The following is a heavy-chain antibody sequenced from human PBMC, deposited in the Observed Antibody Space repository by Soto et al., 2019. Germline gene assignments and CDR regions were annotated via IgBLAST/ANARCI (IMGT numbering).Heavy chain of an antibody. CDR3: ARDSVHGVYSSSWYGKRKDYYYYGMDV. CDR1: GYTFTDYW. Sequence: GESLKISCKGSGYTFTDYWIGWVRQLPGKGLEWMGIIYPGDSDTRYSPSFQGHVTITVDKSTSTAYLQWNTLKASDTAMYYCARDSVHGVYSSSWYGKRKDYYYYGMDVWGQGTTVTVSS. V-gene: IGHV5-51*01. J-gene: IGHJ6*02. D-gene: IGHD6-13*01. CDR2: IYPGDSDT.